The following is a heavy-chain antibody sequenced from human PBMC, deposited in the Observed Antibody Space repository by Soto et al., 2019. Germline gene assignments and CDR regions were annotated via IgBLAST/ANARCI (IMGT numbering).Heavy chain of an antibody. J-gene: IGHJ4*02. V-gene: IGHV4-39*01. D-gene: IGHD4-17*01. Sequence: QLQLQESGPGLVKPSETLSLTCTVSGGSISSSSYYWGWIRQHPGKGLEWIGSIYYSGSTYYNPSLRRRVTISVDTYKKQFSLKLSSVTAADAAVYSCARHVRFEYCFDYWGQGTLVTVSS. CDR3: ARHVRFEYCFDY. CDR2: IYYSGST. CDR1: GGSISSSSYY.